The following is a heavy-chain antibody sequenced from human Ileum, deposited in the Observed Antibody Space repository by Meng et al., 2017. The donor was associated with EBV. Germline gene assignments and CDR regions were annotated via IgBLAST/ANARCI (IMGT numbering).Heavy chain of an antibody. CDR3: ARDPTGGEDHQRV. J-gene: IGHJ4*02. CDR1: GGSISSSNW. CDR2: IYHSGIT. D-gene: IGHD1-14*01. V-gene: IGHV4-4*02. Sequence: VLWQESVPGLVKPSGTLSLTCAVSGGSISSSNWWSWVRHPPGKGLEWIGKIYHSGITIYNPSLKSRVTMSVDNSKNQFSLKLNSMTAADTAVYYCARDPTGGEDHQRVWGQGTLVTVSS.